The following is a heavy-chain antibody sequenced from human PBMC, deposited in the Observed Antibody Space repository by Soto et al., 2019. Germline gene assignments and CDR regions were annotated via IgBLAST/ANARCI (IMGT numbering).Heavy chain of an antibody. Sequence: PXETLCLTCTVSGCSITDYSWVWIRQPAGKGLEWIGRIFSSGSTNYNPSLKGRITMSLDTSKNQSSLKLNSATATDTAVYFCARDQGVVVTADNWFDHWGQGTLVTVSS. CDR1: GCSITDYS. V-gene: IGHV4-4*07. CDR2: IFSSGST. J-gene: IGHJ5*02. D-gene: IGHD2-21*02. CDR3: ARDQGVVVTADNWFDH.